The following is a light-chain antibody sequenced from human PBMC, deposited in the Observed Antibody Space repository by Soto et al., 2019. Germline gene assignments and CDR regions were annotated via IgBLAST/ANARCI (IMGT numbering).Light chain of an antibody. V-gene: IGLV1-44*01. CDR1: RSNIGTST. CDR3: ATWDDSLRGPV. Sequence: QAVVTQPPSASGTPGQRVTISCSGSRSNIGTSTVNWYQQVPGAAPKLLIYGQNQRPSGVPDRFPGSKSGTSASLAISGLQSEDEADYYCATWDDSLRGPVFGGGTKLTVL. J-gene: IGLJ2*01. CDR2: GQN.